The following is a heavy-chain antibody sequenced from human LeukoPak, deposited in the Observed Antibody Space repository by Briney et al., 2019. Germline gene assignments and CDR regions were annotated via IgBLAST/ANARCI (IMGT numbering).Heavy chain of an antibody. Sequence: QPGGSLRLTCAASGFTFSSYAMSWVRQAPGKGLEWVSGITSSGGTTNYADSVKGRFTISRDNSKNTLYLQMNSLRAEDTAVYSCAKARYDILAHYFGYWGQGTLVTVSS. D-gene: IGHD3-9*01. CDR1: GFTFSSYA. J-gene: IGHJ4*02. V-gene: IGHV3-23*01. CDR3: AKARYDILAHYFGY. CDR2: ITSSGGTT.